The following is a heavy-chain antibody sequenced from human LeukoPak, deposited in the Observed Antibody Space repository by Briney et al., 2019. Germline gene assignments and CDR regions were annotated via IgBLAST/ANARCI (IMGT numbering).Heavy chain of an antibody. D-gene: IGHD2-2*01. CDR3: ARSSIVVVPAATGYYMDV. J-gene: IGHJ6*03. Sequence: SETLSLTCTVSGGSISSYFWSWIRQPAGLGLEWIGRIYTSGSTNYNPSLKSRVTMSVDTSKNQFSLKLSSVTAADTAVYYCARSSIVVVPAATGYYMDVWGKGTTVTVSS. V-gene: IGHV4-4*07. CDR1: GGSISSYF. CDR2: IYTSGST.